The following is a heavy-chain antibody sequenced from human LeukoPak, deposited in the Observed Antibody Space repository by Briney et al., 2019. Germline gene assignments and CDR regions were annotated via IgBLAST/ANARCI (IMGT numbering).Heavy chain of an antibody. CDR2: IIPIFGTA. V-gene: IGHV1-69*13. CDR1: RGTFSSYA. CDR3: ARVPIVVAPAANASYYYYMDV. J-gene: IGHJ6*03. D-gene: IGHD2-2*01. Sequence: ASVKVSCKASRGTFSSYAISWVRQAPGQGLEWMGGIIPIFGTANYAQKFQGRVTITADESTSTAYMELSSLRSEDTAVYYCARVPIVVAPAANASYYYYMDVWGKGTTVTVSS.